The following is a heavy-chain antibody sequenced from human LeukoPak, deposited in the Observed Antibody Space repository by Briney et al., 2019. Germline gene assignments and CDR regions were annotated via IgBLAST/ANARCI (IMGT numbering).Heavy chain of an antibody. CDR1: GFTFSGYG. D-gene: IGHD3-16*01. V-gene: IGHV3-33*01. CDR2: IWYDGSKT. Sequence: PGRSLRLSCVASGFTFSGYGMHWVRQAPGKGLEWVAVIWYDGSKTYYADSVKGRFTISRDNSKDTLYLQMSSLRVEDTAAYYCARYLGGRNAFDIWGQGTMATVSS. J-gene: IGHJ3*02. CDR3: ARYLGGRNAFDI.